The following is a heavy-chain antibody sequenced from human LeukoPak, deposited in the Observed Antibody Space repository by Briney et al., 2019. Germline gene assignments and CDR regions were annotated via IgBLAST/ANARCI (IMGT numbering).Heavy chain of an antibody. CDR2: ISYDGSNK. D-gene: IGHD2-2*01. CDR1: GFTFSNYA. V-gene: IGHV3-30*04. Sequence: PGGTLRLSCAASGFTFSNYAMHWVRQAPGKGPEWVAPISYDGSNKNYADSVKGRFTISRDNSKNTLFLQMNSLRTEDTAVFYCAREETWFSTTWYYFDYWGQGTLVTVSS. CDR3: AREETWFSTTWYYFDY. J-gene: IGHJ4*02.